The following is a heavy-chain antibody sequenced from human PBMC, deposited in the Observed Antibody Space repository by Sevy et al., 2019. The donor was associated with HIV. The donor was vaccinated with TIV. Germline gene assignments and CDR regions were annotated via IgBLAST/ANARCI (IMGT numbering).Heavy chain of an antibody. Sequence: GGSLRLSCAASGFTFSSYWMSWVRQAPGKGLEWVANIKQDGSEKYYVDSVKGRFTISRDKAKNSLYLQMNSLRAEDTAVYYCAREGNVDMIYYYDGMDVWGQGTTVTVSS. J-gene: IGHJ6*02. CDR2: IKQDGSEK. D-gene: IGHD5-12*01. V-gene: IGHV3-7*01. CDR3: AREGNVDMIYYYDGMDV. CDR1: GFTFSSYW.